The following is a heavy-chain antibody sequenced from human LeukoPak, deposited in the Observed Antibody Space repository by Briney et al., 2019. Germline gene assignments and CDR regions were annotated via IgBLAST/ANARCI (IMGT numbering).Heavy chain of an antibody. V-gene: IGHV3-48*03. CDR3: ATYSPFLEN. J-gene: IGHJ4*02. CDR1: GFTFSSYE. D-gene: IGHD2-21*01. CDR2: ISSSGSPI. Sequence: GGSLRLSCVASGFTFSSYEMNWVRQAPGKGLEWISYISSSGSPIYYADSVKGRFTISRDNAKNSLYLQMNSLRVEDTAVYYCATYSPFLENRGQGTLVTVSS.